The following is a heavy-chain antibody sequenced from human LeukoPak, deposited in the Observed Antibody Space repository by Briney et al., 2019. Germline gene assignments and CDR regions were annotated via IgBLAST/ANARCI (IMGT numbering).Heavy chain of an antibody. J-gene: IGHJ3*02. CDR3: ARDFRDCSSTSCYGDAFDS. V-gene: IGHV3-7*03. CDR1: GFTFSSYW. Sequence: PGGSLRLSCAASGFTFSSYWMSWVRQAPGKGLEWVANINQDGSEKYYVDSVKGRFTISRDNAKNSLYLQMNSLRAEDTAVYYCARDFRDCSSTSCYGDAFDSWGQGTMVTVSA. CDR2: INQDGSEK. D-gene: IGHD2-2*01.